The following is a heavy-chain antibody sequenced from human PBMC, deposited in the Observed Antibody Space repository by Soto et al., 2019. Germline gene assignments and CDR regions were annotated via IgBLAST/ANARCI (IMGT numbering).Heavy chain of an antibody. CDR3: ARRTNTAGGWFDS. V-gene: IGHV4-39*01. Sequence: SETLSLTCTVSGGSISSSSYHWGWIRQPPWKGLEWIGSIDYSGTTFYNASLNSRVTISADTSKNQFSLKLSSVTAADTALYYCARRTNTAGGWFDSWGQGALVTVS. D-gene: IGHD6-13*01. CDR1: GGSISSSSYH. CDR2: IDYSGTT. J-gene: IGHJ5*01.